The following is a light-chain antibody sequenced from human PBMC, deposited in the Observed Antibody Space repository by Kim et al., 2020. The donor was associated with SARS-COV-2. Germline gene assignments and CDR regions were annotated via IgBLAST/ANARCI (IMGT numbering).Light chain of an antibody. CDR2: GAS. CDR3: QQYNDWPWWT. J-gene: IGKJ1*01. CDR1: QSVSSN. Sequence: EIVMTQSPATLSVSPGERATLSCRASQSVSSNLAWYQQKPGQAPRLLIYGASTRATGIPARFSGSGSGTEFTLTISSLQSEDFAVYYCQQYNDWPWWTFGQGTKVYIK. V-gene: IGKV3-15*01.